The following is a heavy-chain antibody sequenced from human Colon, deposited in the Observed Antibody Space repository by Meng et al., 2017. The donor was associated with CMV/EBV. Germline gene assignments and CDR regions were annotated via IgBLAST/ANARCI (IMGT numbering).Heavy chain of an antibody. CDR1: GFTFSSYS. CDR2: ISSRSTYI. V-gene: IGHV3-21*01. Sequence: GESLKISCAASGFTFSSYSMNWVRQAPGRGLEWVSSISSRSTYISYADSVKGRFTVSRDDAKNPLYLQMDSLRAEDTAVYYCARAPGNYLSPYYFDFWGQGTLVTVSS. D-gene: IGHD1-14*01. CDR3: ARAPGNYLSPYYFDF. J-gene: IGHJ4*02.